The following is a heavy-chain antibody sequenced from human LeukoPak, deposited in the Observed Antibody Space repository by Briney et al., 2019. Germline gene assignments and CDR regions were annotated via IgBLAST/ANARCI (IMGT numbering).Heavy chain of an antibody. J-gene: IGHJ1*01. D-gene: IGHD6-13*01. CDR2: ISGRDSST. V-gene: IGHV3-23*01. CDR1: GFTFSSYA. Sequence: PGGSLRLSCAASGFTFSSYAMSWVRQAPGKGLEWVSGISGRDSSTYYADSVKGRFTISRDNSKNTLYLQMNSLRAEDTAVYYCAKDGSHIAAAGSEGYFQHWGQGTLVTVSS. CDR3: AKDGSHIAAAGSEGYFQH.